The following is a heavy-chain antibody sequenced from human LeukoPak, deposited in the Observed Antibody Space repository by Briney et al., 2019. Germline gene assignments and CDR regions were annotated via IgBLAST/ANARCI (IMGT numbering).Heavy chain of an antibody. V-gene: IGHV4-30-4*01. CDR2: IYYSGST. J-gene: IGHJ4*02. Sequence: SQTLSLTCTVSGGSISSGDYYWSWIRQPPGKGLEWIGYIYYSGSTYYNPSLKSRVTISVDTSKNQFSLKLSSVTAADTAVYYCARGDAGDYNFDYWGQGTLVTVSS. D-gene: IGHD4-17*01. CDR1: GGSISSGDYY. CDR3: ARGDAGDYNFDY.